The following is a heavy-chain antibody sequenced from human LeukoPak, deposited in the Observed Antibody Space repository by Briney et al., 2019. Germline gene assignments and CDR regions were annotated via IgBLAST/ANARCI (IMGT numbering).Heavy chain of an antibody. Sequence: SETLSLTCSVSGGSVTTSSYYWGWIRQPPEKGLEWIGSIYYTGGTYYSPSLKSRVTISVDTSKNQFSLKLSSVTAADTAVYYCARLRDFWSGYYYYYYMDVWGKGTTVTVSS. CDR3: ARLRDFWSGYYYYYYMDV. J-gene: IGHJ6*03. V-gene: IGHV4-39*07. CDR1: GGSVTTSSYY. CDR2: IYYTGGT. D-gene: IGHD3-3*01.